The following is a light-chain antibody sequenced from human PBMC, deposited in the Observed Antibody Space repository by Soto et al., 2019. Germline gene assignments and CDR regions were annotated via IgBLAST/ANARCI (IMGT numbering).Light chain of an antibody. CDR1: SGHSNYA. V-gene: IGLV4-69*01. Sequence: QSVLTQSPSASASLGASVKLTCTLSSGHSNYAIAWHQQQPEKGPRYLMKLNNDGSHSNRPSGVPDRFSGSKSGTSASLAITGLQAEDEADYYCQSYDSSLSGWVFGGGTKVTVL. J-gene: IGLJ3*02. CDR2: LNNDGSH. CDR3: QSYDSSLSGWV.